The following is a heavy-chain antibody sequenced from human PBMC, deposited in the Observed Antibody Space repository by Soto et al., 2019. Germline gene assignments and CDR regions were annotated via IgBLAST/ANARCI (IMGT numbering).Heavy chain of an antibody. Sequence: GASVKVSCKASGYTFTGYYMHWVRQAPGQGLEWMGWINPNSGGTNYAQKFQGWVTMTRDTSISTAYMELSRLRSDDTAVYYCARDPLPIAAAGTGWFDPWGQGTLVTVSS. J-gene: IGHJ5*02. D-gene: IGHD6-13*01. CDR2: INPNSGGT. V-gene: IGHV1-2*04. CDR3: ARDPLPIAAAGTGWFDP. CDR1: GYTFTGYY.